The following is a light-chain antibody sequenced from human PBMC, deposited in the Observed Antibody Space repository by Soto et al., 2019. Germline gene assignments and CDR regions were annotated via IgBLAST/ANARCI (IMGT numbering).Light chain of an antibody. Sequence: EIVLTQSPATLSLSPGERATLSCRASQSVGGYLAWYQQKPGQAPRLLIYDESSRATGIPARFSGSESGKDFTLTISSLEPEDFAVYYCQQRRSWLTFGGGTKVEIK. CDR2: DES. J-gene: IGKJ4*01. CDR3: QQRRSWLT. V-gene: IGKV3-11*01. CDR1: QSVGGY.